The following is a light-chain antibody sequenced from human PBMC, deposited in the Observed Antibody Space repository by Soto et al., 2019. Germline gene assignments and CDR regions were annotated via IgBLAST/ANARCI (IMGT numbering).Light chain of an antibody. CDR2: GAS. Sequence: EIVLTQSPGTLSLSPGERVTLSCRASQSVSASYLAWYQRKPGQAPRLLIYGASSRATGISDRFSGSGSGTDFTLTISRLEPENFAVYYCQQYGSSPPWTFGQGTKVDIK. CDR3: QQYGSSPPWT. CDR1: QSVSASY. J-gene: IGKJ1*01. V-gene: IGKV3-20*01.